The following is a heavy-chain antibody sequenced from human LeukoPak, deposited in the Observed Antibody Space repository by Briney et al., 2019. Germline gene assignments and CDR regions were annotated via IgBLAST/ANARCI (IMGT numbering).Heavy chain of an antibody. D-gene: IGHD3-3*01. J-gene: IGHJ6*03. Sequence: GASVKVSCKASGYTFTSYGISWVRQAPGQGLEWMGWISAYNGNTNYAQKLQGRVTMTTDTSTSTAYMELRSLRSDDTAVYYCARLEEWLLDYYYMDVWGKGTTVTVSS. CDR2: ISAYNGNT. V-gene: IGHV1-18*01. CDR3: ARLEEWLLDYYYMDV. CDR1: GYTFTSYG.